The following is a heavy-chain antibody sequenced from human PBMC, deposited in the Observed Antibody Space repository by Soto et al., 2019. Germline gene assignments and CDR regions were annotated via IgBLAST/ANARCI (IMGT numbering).Heavy chain of an antibody. Sequence: TLSLTCTVSGGSISSGDYYWSWIRQHPEKGLEWIGYIYYSGSTYYNPSLKSRVTISVDTSKNQFSLELSSVTAADTAVYYCASPKIAFYNWFDPWGQGTLVTVSS. CDR1: GGSISSGDYY. J-gene: IGHJ5*02. CDR3: ASPKIAFYNWFDP. D-gene: IGHD3-3*02. CDR2: IYYSGST. V-gene: IGHV4-30-4*08.